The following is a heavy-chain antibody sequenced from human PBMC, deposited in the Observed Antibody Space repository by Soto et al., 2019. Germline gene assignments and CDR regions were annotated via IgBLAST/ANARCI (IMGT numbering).Heavy chain of an antibody. D-gene: IGHD3-3*01. CDR3: ARDPHEYDFWSGYFRANNYYYGMDV. V-gene: IGHV1-18*04. J-gene: IGHJ6*02. CDR2: ISAYSGNT. Sequence: ASVKVSCKASGYTFTSYGISWVRQAPGQGLEWMGWISAYSGNTNYAQKLQGRVTMTTDTSTSTAYMELRSLRSDDTAVYYCARDPHEYDFWSGYFRANNYYYGMDVWGQGTTVTVSS. CDR1: GYTFTSYG.